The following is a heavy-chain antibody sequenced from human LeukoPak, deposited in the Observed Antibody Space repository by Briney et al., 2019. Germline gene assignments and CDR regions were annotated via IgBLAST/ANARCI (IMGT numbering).Heavy chain of an antibody. J-gene: IGHJ4*02. CDR2: IYYTGST. D-gene: IGHD6-19*01. Sequence: SETLSLTCTVSGDSITAYYWSWIRQPRGKGLEWIGYIYYTGSTNYNPSLKNRVTISLDTSKNQLSLRLSSVTTADTAVYYCARDGSTTGWYSGDYWGQGILVTVSS. CDR1: GDSITAYY. CDR3: ARDGSTTGWYSGDY. V-gene: IGHV4-59*01.